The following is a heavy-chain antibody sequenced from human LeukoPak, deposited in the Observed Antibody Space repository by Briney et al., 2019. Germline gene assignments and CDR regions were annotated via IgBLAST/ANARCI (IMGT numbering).Heavy chain of an antibody. V-gene: IGHV3-74*01. CDR3: ARDGSSWSNWLDP. CDR1: GFTFGSYW. CDR2: IKSDGTSI. D-gene: IGHD6-13*01. Sequence: GGSLRLSCAASGFTFGSYWMHWVRQAPGKGLVWVSRIKSDGTSISYADSVKGRFTISRDNANNMLYLQMNSLRAEDTAMYYCARDGSSWSNWLDPWGQGTLVTVSS. J-gene: IGHJ5*02.